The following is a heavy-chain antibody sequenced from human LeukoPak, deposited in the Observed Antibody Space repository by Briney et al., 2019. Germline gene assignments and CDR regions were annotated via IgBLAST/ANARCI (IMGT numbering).Heavy chain of an antibody. CDR3: AKDYRIGYSDHFDY. CDR2: IYESGQTT. J-gene: IGHJ4*02. Sequence: GGSLRLSCVGSGLTFSSHAMSWVRQAPEKGLEWVSGIYESGQTTHYADSVKGRFSISRDNSKNTLYLQMDSLRGEDTAIYYCAKDYRIGYSDHFDYWGQGALVTVSS. CDR1: GLTFSSHA. V-gene: IGHV3-23*01. D-gene: IGHD2-21*01.